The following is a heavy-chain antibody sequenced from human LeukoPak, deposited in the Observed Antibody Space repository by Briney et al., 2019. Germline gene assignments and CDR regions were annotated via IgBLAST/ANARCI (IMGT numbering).Heavy chain of an antibody. D-gene: IGHD5-12*01. CDR3: AKEAGYSGYDFPDF. CDR1: GFTFNTHA. V-gene: IGHV3-23*01. J-gene: IGHJ4*02. Sequence: PGGSLRLSCEASGFTFNTHAMSWVRQAPGKGLEWVSAISGSAYSTYYADSVKGRFTISRDNSKNTLYLQMNSLRAEDTAVYYCAKEAGYSGYDFPDFWGQGTLVTVSS. CDR2: ISGSAYST.